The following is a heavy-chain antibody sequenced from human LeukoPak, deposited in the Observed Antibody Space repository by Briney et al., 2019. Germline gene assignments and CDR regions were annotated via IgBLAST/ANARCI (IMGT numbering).Heavy chain of an antibody. CDR1: GFTFSNYG. J-gene: IGHJ4*02. D-gene: IGHD5-12*01. V-gene: IGHV3-23*01. CDR3: ARGWLVSFDS. CDR2: ITSSGGST. Sequence: PGGSLRLSCAVSGFTFSNYGMSWVRQATWKRVKWVSSITSSGGSTYYAESVKGRFTISRDSSQKTLHLQMSDLKSDDAAIYYCARGWLVSFDSWGQGTLVAVSS.